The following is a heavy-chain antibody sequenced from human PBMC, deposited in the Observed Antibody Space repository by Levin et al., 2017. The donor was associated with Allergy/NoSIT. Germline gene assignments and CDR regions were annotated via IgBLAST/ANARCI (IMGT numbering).Heavy chain of an antibody. CDR3: AREITVFGYGSGGSCYGRFDP. Sequence: VASVKVSCKASGGTFSSYAISWVRQAPGQGLEWMGGIIPIFGTANYAQKFQGRVTITADESTSTAYMELSSLRSEDTAVYYCAREITVFGYGSGGSCYGRFDPWGQGTLVTVSS. J-gene: IGHJ5*02. CDR2: IIPIFGTA. V-gene: IGHV1-69*13. D-gene: IGHD2-15*01. CDR1: GGTFSSYA.